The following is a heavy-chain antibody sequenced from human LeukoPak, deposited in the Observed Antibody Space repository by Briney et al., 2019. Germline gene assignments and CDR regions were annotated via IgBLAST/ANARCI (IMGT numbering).Heavy chain of an antibody. D-gene: IGHD3-9*01. CDR1: GGSISMYF. V-gene: IGHV4-59*01. J-gene: IGHJ2*01. Sequence: PSETLSFTCTVSGGSISMYFWSWIRQPPGKGLEWIGYINYSGSSDYNFSLKSRVTFSVDTSKNQFSLRLSSVTDEDTAVYYCGRRTYYDTLTGYNYWYFDLWGRGNLVTVSS. CDR3: GRRTYYDTLTGYNYWYFDL. CDR2: INYSGSS.